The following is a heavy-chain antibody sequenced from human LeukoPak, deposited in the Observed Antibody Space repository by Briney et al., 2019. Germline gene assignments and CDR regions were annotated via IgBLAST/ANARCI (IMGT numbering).Heavy chain of an antibody. CDR2: ISTSSSYI. D-gene: IGHD3-3*01. J-gene: IGHJ4*02. CDR3: ARDRNGDFWSTYYTGYFDY. V-gene: IGHV3-21*01. Sequence: GGSLRLSCAASGFTFSTYWMHWVRQAPGKGLEWVAFISTSSSYIYCADSVKGRFTISRDNAKNSLSLQMNSLRAEDTSVYYCARDRNGDFWSTYYTGYFDYWGQGTLVTVSS. CDR1: GFTFSTYW.